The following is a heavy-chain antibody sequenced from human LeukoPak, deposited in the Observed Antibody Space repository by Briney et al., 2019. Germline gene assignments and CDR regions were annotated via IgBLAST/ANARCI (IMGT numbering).Heavy chain of an antibody. Sequence: GGSLRLSCATSGFTFSNYWMSWVRQAPGKGLEWVANIKQDGSEKYYVDSVKGRFTLSRDNAKNSLYLQMNSLRAEDTAVYYCARDSSPGYYDYVWGTYPRYWGQGTLVTVSS. CDR3: ARDSSPGYYDYVWGTYPRY. CDR1: GFTFSNYW. J-gene: IGHJ4*02. V-gene: IGHV3-7*05. D-gene: IGHD3-16*02. CDR2: IKQDGSEK.